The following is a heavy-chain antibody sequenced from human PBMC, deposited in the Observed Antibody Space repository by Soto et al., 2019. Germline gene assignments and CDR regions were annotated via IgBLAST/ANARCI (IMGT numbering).Heavy chain of an antibody. CDR2: MVPIFGTA. V-gene: IGHV1-69*06. CDR3: ARGVMRYYGSGTQGVVHNWFDP. CDR1: GGTFSSYA. Sequence: QVQLVQSGAEVKKPGSSVKVSCKASGGTFSSYAISWVRQAPGQGLEWMGGMVPIFGTANCAQKFQGRVTITADKSTSQAYMELSSLRSEDTAVYYCARGVMRYYGSGTQGVVHNWFDPWGQGTLVTVSS. D-gene: IGHD3-10*01. J-gene: IGHJ5*02.